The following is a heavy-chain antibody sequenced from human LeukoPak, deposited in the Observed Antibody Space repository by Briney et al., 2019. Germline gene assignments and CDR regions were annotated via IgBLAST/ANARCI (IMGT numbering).Heavy chain of an antibody. Sequence: GGSLRLSCAASGFTVSDNYMSWVRQAPGKGLEWVSVIYSGGSTYYADSVKGRFTISRDNSKNILYLQMNSLRAEDTAVYYCTVSYYYYGMDVWGQGTTVTVSS. CDR3: TVSYYYYGMDV. CDR1: GFTVSDNY. CDR2: IYSGGST. D-gene: IGHD5/OR15-5a*01. J-gene: IGHJ6*02. V-gene: IGHV3-53*01.